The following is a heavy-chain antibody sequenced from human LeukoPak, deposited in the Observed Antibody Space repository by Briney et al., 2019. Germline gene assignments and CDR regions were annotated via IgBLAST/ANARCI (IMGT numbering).Heavy chain of an antibody. CDR1: GGSISSNTW. CDR2: IYRSGST. CDR3: ARVRGYGRDYYYYYMDV. J-gene: IGHJ6*03. V-gene: IGHV4-4*02. Sequence: PSGTLSLTCVVSGGSISSNTWWSWVRQPPNKGLEWIGEIYRSGSTNYNPSLKSRVSMSIDKSKNQFSLKLSSVTAADTAVYYCARVRGYGRDYYYYYMDVWGKGTTVTVSS. D-gene: IGHD5-18*01.